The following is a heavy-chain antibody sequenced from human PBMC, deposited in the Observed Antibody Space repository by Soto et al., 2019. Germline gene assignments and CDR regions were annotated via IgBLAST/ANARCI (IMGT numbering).Heavy chain of an antibody. J-gene: IGHJ4*02. Sequence: QVQLVQSGTEVKKPGSSVKVSCKASGDTFSSYTINWVRQAPGLGLEWVGRINPIVSMSNYAQKFQGRVSMSANKSTITAYMEPRILRSDATAMYFCAAIYGSGDRAFDYLGQGALVIVSS. CDR3: AAIYGSGDRAFDY. D-gene: IGHD3-10*01. CDR1: GDTFSSYT. V-gene: IGHV1-69*02. CDR2: INPIVSMS.